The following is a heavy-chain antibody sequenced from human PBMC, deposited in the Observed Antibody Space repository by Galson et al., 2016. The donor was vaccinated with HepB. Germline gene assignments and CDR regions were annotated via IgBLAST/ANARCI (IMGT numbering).Heavy chain of an antibody. Sequence: CAISGDSVSSNSAAWNWIRQSPSRGLEWLGRTYYRSKWYHDYAVSVKSRILINPDTSKNHSSLQLNSVTPEDTAVYYCARTKWGWFDPWGQGTLVTVSS. CDR1: GDSVSSNSAA. CDR3: ARTKWGWFDP. V-gene: IGHV6-1*01. CDR2: TYYRSKWYH. D-gene: IGHD2-8*01. J-gene: IGHJ5*02.